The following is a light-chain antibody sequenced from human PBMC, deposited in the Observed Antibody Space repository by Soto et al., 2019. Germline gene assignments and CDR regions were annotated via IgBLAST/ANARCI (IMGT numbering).Light chain of an antibody. CDR2: DAS. J-gene: IGKJ1*01. V-gene: IGKV3-11*01. CDR1: QSISTF. CDR3: QQCANWPPKWT. Sequence: EVLLTQSPATLSLSPGERSALSCRASQSISTFLAWYQQKPGQTPRLLIYDASKLATGIPARFNGSGSGTDFNLTIRSLEPEDFAVYYCQQCANWPPKWTFGQGTKVEFK.